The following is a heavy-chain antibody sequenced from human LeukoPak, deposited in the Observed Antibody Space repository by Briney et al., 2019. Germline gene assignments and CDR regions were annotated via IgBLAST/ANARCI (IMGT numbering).Heavy chain of an antibody. V-gene: IGHV3-30*18. CDR3: AKAFGLAHYSSSWLDFDY. D-gene: IGHD6-13*01. CDR1: GFTFSSYG. J-gene: IGHJ4*02. Sequence: EGSLRLSCAASGFTFSSYGMHWVRQAPGKGLEWVAVISYDGSNKYYADSVKGRFTISRDNSKNTLYLQMNSLRAEDTAVYYCAKAFGLAHYSSSWLDFDYWGQGTLVTVSS. CDR2: ISYDGSNK.